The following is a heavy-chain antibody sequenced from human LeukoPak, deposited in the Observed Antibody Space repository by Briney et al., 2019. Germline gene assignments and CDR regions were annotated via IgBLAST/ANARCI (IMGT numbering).Heavy chain of an antibody. Sequence: GGSLRLSCAASGFTFSGSAMPWVRQASGKGLEWVGRIRSKANSYATAYAASVKGRFTISRGDSKNTAYLQMNSLKTEDTAVYYCTRHPLGSSGYNYWGQGTLVTVSS. CDR1: GFTFSGSA. D-gene: IGHD3-22*01. V-gene: IGHV3-73*01. J-gene: IGHJ4*02. CDR3: TRHPLGSSGYNY. CDR2: IRSKANSYAT.